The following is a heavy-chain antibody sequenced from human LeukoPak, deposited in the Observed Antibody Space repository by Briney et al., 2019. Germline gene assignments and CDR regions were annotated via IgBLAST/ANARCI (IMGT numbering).Heavy chain of an antibody. CDR1: GFTFDDHA. Sequence: GRSLRLSCVASGFTFDDHAIHWVRQVPGKGLEWVAGISWNGDNTDYADSVEGRFTISRDNAMNSLYLQMNNLRAEDPALYYCAKDVRPEILIPFDSWGQGTLVTVSS. D-gene: IGHD2-8*01. CDR3: AKDVRPEILIPFDS. CDR2: ISWNGDNT. J-gene: IGHJ4*02. V-gene: IGHV3-9*01.